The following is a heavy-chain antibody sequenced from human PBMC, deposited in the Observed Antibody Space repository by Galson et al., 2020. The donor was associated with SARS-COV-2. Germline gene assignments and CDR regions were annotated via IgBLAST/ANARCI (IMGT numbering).Heavy chain of an antibody. CDR3: VKHGGGPAYDPLDN. CDR2: IRGSDTST. V-gene: IGHV3-23*01. J-gene: IGHJ4*02. Sequence: GGSLRLSCAASGFTFSSYAMTWVRQAPGKGLEWVSAIRGSDTSTYYTDSVKGRFTISRDDSKNTLYLQMHNLRAEDTAVYYCVKHGGGPAYDPLDNWGQGTLVTVSS. D-gene: IGHD5-12*01. CDR1: GFTFSSYA.